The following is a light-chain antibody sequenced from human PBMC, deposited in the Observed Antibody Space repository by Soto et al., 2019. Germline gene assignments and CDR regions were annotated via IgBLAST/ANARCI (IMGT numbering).Light chain of an antibody. V-gene: IGKV1-5*01. Sequence: DIQVSQAAYTLSASGGDRVAITCRASQSISHWLAWYQQKPGEAPKPLIYDASALPRGVPSRFSGSGSGTKFTLTFASLQPDDFATHYFEQDASFSGTFGPGTKVDIK. CDR3: EQDASFSGT. J-gene: IGKJ1*01. CDR2: DAS. CDR1: QSISHW.